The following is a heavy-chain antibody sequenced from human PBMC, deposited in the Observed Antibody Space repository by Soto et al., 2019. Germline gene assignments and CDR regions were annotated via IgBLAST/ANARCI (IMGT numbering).Heavy chain of an antibody. D-gene: IGHD1-26*01. J-gene: IGHJ5*02. CDR3: ARASRAVVGATDWFDP. CDR2: TYYRSKWYN. V-gene: IGHV6-1*01. Sequence: SQTFSLTCAISGDSVASNSAAWNWIRQSPSRGLEWLGRTYYRSKWYNDYAVSVKSRITINPDTSKNQFSLQLNSVTPEDTAVYYCARASRAVVGATDWFDPWGQGTLVTVSS. CDR1: GDSVASNSAA.